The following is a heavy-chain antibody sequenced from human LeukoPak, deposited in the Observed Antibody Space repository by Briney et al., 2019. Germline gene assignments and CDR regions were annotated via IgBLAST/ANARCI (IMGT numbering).Heavy chain of an antibody. D-gene: IGHD3-22*01. CDR2: INHSGST. J-gene: IGHJ3*01. V-gene: IGHV4-34*01. CDR1: GGSFSGYY. CDR3: ASRSFYDSSGYYSP. Sequence: SETLSLTCAVYGGSFSGYYWSWIRQPPGKGLEWIGEINHSGSTNYNPSLKSRVTISVDTSKNQFSLKLSSVTAADTAVYYCASRSFYDSSGYYSPWGQGTMVTVSS.